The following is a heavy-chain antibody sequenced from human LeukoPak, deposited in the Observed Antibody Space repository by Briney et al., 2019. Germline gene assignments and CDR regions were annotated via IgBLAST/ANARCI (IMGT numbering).Heavy chain of an antibody. Sequence: SETLSLTCTVSGGSISNYYWNWIRQPAGKGLEWIGLIYTSGSTNYNPSLKCRVTMSVDTSKNQFSLKLSSVTAADTAVYYCARDGSSWPTEGWFDPWGQGTLVTVSS. D-gene: IGHD6-13*01. CDR1: GGSISNYY. J-gene: IGHJ5*02. CDR2: IYTSGST. CDR3: ARDGSSWPTEGWFDP. V-gene: IGHV4-4*07.